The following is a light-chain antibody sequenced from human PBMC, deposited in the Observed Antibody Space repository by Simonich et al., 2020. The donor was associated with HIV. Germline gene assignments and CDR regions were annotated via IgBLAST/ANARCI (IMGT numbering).Light chain of an antibody. V-gene: IGKV4-1*01. CDR3: QQYYSTPRT. CDR2: WAS. CDR1: QSILYSSNNMNY. Sequence: DIVMTQSPDSLAVSLGERAHINCKSSQSILYSSNNMNYLTWYQQKPGQPPKLLIYWASTRESGVPDRCSGSGSGTDFTLTISSLQAEDVAVYYCQQYYSTPRTFGQGTKVEIK. J-gene: IGKJ1*01.